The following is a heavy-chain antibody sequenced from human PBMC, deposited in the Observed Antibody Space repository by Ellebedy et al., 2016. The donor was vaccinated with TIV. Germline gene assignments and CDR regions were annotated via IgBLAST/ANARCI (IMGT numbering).Heavy chain of an antibody. Sequence: GESLKISCVASGFTFSSYAMSFVRQAPGKGLECVSTISYSGGNTYCAGSVKGRFTIPRDNAKNTLFLQMNSLRAEDTAVYYCAKDLYGDYLMDVWGKGTTVTVSS. CDR2: ISYSGGNT. J-gene: IGHJ6*03. CDR1: GFTFSSYA. CDR3: AKDLYGDYLMDV. V-gene: IGHV3-23*01. D-gene: IGHD4-17*01.